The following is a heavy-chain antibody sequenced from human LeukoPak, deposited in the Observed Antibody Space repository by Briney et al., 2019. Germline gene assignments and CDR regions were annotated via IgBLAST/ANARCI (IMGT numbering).Heavy chain of an antibody. CDR2: IYHSGST. CDR1: GGSVSSSNW. J-gene: IGHJ6*02. Sequence: PSETLSLTCAVSGGSVSSSNWWSWVRQPPGKGLEWIGEIYHSGSTNYNPSLKSRVIISVDKSKNQFSLNLSSVTAADTAVYYCARIPFFYYAMDVWGQGTTVTVSS. CDR3: ARIPFFYYAMDV. V-gene: IGHV4-4*02. D-gene: IGHD2-2*02.